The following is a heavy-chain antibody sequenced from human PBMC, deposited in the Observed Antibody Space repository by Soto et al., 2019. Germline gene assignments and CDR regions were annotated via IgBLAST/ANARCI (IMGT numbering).Heavy chain of an antibody. Sequence: QVQLQQWGAGLLKPSETLSLTCVVYGGSFSGYSWIWIRQPPGKGLEWIGEIDHSGSTNYNPSLKSRVTISIDTANYQFALKLSSVTAADTALYYCARHMAHYGMDVGGQGTTVIVSS. V-gene: IGHV4-34*01. J-gene: IGHJ6*02. CDR1: GGSFSGYS. CDR3: ARHMAHYGMDV. CDR2: IDHSGST.